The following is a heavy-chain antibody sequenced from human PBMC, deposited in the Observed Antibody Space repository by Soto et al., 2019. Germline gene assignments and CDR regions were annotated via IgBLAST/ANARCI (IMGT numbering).Heavy chain of an antibody. CDR3: ARDVGEAGTCYSTKSLFDL. CDR2: IIPVLGIS. D-gene: IGHD3-9*01. J-gene: IGHJ4*02. CDR1: GGTFSSYT. V-gene: IGHV1-69*08. Sequence: VQLVQSGPEVKKPGSSVKVSCKASGGTFSSYTISWVRQAPGQGLEWMGRIIPVLGISDFAQTVQGRITITSDKSTNTVSMELSSLRPDDTAIDYCARDVGEAGTCYSTKSLFDLWGQGTLVTASS.